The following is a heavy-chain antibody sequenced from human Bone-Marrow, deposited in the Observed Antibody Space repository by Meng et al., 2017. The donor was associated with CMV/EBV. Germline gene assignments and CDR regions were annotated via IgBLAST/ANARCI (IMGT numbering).Heavy chain of an antibody. CDR2: KKKREKRKK. CDR3: ARGRRPFSFFDY. J-gene: IGHJ4*02. D-gene: IGHD3-16*01. Sequence: GERGKRRRGEWKRKRKTKKRGSEGKGRKKKREKRKKENEEKEKRRININQETSNNQLSLQLNSVTPDDTAVYYCARGRRPFSFFDYWGQGTLVTVSS. CDR1: GERGKRRRGE. V-gene: IGHV6-1*01.